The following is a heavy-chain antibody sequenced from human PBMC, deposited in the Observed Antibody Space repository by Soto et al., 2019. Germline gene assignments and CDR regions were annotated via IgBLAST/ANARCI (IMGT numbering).Heavy chain of an antibody. D-gene: IGHD2-2*02. CDR3: ARDRCSSTSCYKENYYYYYGMDV. CDR2: ISYDGSNK. CDR1: GFTFSSYA. Sequence: GGSLSLSCAASGFTFSSYAMHWVRQAPGKGLEWVAVISYDGSNKYYADSVKGRFTISRDNSKNTLYLQMNSLRAEDTAVYYCARDRCSSTSCYKENYYYYYGMDVWGQGTTVTVSS. V-gene: IGHV3-30-3*01. J-gene: IGHJ6*02.